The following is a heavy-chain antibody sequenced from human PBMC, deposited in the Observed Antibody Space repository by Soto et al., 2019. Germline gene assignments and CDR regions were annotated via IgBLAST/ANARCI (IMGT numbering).Heavy chain of an antibody. V-gene: IGHV1-18*01. Sequence: QLVQSGAEVKKPGASVKVSCRASGYTFTSSSISWVRQAPGHGLEWVASIHPYSGRTDYAQQLQGRVTMTTETSTNTAYMELRSLRSDDTAVYYCARRYGDISSAAGFDYWGQGTLVTVSS. J-gene: IGHJ4*02. CDR1: GYTFTSSS. CDR3: ARRYGDISSAAGFDY. CDR2: IHPYSGRT. D-gene: IGHD4-17*01.